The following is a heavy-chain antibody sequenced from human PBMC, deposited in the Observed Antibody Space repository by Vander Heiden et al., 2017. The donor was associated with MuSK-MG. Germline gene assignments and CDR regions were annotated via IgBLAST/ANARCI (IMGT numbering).Heavy chain of an antibody. CDR1: GYTFTGYY. Sequence: QVQLVQSGAEVKKPGASVKVSCKASGYTFTGYYMHWVRQATGQGLEWMGWINGNSGGTKYAKKWQGRVTMTRDTSISTAYMELSRLRSEDTAVYYCATKDHRWGGARPFDYWGQGTLVTVSS. J-gene: IGHJ4*02. V-gene: IGHV1-2*02. CDR3: ATKDHRWGGARPFDY. D-gene: IGHD1-26*01. CDR2: INGNSGGT.